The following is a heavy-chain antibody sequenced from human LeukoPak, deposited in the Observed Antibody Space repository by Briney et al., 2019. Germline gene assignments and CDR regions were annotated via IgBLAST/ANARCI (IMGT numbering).Heavy chain of an antibody. D-gene: IGHD2-15*01. CDR2: FYHGGST. CDR1: GYSISTGYY. Sequence: SETLSLTCTVSGYSISTGYYWDWIRQPPGKGLEWIGTFYHGGSTYYNPSLKSRVTISVDTSKNQFSLNLTSVTAADTAIYYCAKNGDRGAYCSGGSCYPYYYYYIDVWGKGTTVTISS. V-gene: IGHV4-38-2*02. CDR3: AKNGDRGAYCSGGSCYPYYYYYIDV. J-gene: IGHJ6*03.